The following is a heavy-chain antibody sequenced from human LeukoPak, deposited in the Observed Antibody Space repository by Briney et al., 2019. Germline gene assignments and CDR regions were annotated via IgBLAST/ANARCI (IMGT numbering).Heavy chain of an antibody. CDR1: GGSISSSTYY. J-gene: IGHJ4*02. D-gene: IGHD3-10*01. V-gene: IGHV4-39*01. Sequence: SETLSLTCTVSGGSISSSTYYWGWIRQPPGKGLEWIGSIYYSGSTYYNPSLKSRVTISVDTSKNQFSLKLSSVTAADTAVYYCAIGGDIDYWGQGTLVTVSS. CDR3: AIGGDIDY. CDR2: IYYSGST.